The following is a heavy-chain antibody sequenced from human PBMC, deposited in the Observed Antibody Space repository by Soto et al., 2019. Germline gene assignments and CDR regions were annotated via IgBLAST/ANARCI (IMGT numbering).Heavy chain of an antibody. V-gene: IGHV4-4*08. CDR2: IYPSGST. D-gene: IGHD3-16*01. J-gene: IGHJ4*02. CDR1: GGSISGYH. CDR3: ARGLGTAVFDY. Sequence: QVQLRESGPGLVKASETLSLTCTVSGGSISGYHWSWIRQPPGKGLEWIGYIYPSGSTDYNPSLKSPVTISADTSKNQLSQKLSPVTASDTAVYYCARGLGTAVFDYWGQGTLVTVSS.